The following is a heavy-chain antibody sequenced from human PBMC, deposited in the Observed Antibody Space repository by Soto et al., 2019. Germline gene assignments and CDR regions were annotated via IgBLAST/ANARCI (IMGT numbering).Heavy chain of an antibody. Sequence: SETLSLTCTGSGGSIGSYYWSWIRQPPGKGLEWIGYIYYSGSTNYNPSLKSRVTISVDTSKNQFSLKLSSVTAADTAVYYCARHTQLPRAHYYYGMDVWGQGTTVTVSS. CDR1: GGSIGSYY. J-gene: IGHJ6*02. V-gene: IGHV4-59*08. CDR2: IYYSGST. CDR3: ARHTQLPRAHYYYGMDV. D-gene: IGHD1-26*01.